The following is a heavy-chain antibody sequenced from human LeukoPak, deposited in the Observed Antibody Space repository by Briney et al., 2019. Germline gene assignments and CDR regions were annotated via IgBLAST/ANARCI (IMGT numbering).Heavy chain of an antibody. J-gene: IGHJ3*02. CDR2: ISSSGSTI. D-gene: IGHD2-21*01. CDR3: ARAKVFLGNPAFDI. CDR1: GFTFSSYE. V-gene: IGHV3-48*03. Sequence: GGSLRLSCAASGFTFSSYEMNWVRQAPGKGLEWVSYISSSGSTIYYADSVKGRFTISRDNSKNTLYLQMNSLRAEDTAVYYCARAKVFLGNPAFDIWGQGTMVTVSS.